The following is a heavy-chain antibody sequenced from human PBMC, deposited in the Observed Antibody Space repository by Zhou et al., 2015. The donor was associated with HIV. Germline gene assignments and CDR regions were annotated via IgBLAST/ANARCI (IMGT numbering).Heavy chain of an antibody. CDR3: ATEPTQTGGLDY. J-gene: IGHJ4*02. CDR2: INPNGVNI. CDR1: GYTLTSYH. V-gene: IGHV1-46*01. Sequence: HVQVVQSGAEVKTPGASVTVSCKASGYTLTSYHMHWVRQAPGQGLEWMGVINPNGVNIGNATEVPRQSHHDQGHVHEHLFLYLSSLRSEDTAVYYCATEPTQTGGLDYWGQGTQVTVXS.